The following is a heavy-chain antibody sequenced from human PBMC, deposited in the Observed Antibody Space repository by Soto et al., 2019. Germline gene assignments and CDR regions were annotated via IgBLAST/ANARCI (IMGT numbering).Heavy chain of an antibody. Sequence: QPGGSLRLSCAASGFSFSSHGMHWVRQAPGKGLEWVAVMWYDGSYKFYGEFVKGRFTISRDNSQNTLYLQMNTLRADDTAVYYCARGPPHSSTWYRYLDLWGRGTLVTVSS. CDR1: GFSFSSHG. D-gene: IGHD6-13*01. CDR2: MWYDGSYK. J-gene: IGHJ2*01. V-gene: IGHV3-33*01. CDR3: ARGPPHSSTWYRYLDL.